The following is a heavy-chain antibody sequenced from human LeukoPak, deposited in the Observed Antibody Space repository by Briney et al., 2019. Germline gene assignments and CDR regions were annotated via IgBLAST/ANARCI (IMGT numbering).Heavy chain of an antibody. V-gene: IGHV1-2*02. CDR1: GYTFTGYY. CDR2: INPNSGGT. J-gene: IGHJ6*03. Sequence: ASVKVSCKASGYTFTGYYMHWVRQAPGQGLEWMGWINPNSGGTNYTQKFQGRVTMTRDTSISTAYMELSRLRSDDTAVYYCAREGGYYGSGSPTRYYYMDVWGKGTTVTISS. CDR3: AREGGYYGSGSPTRYYYMDV. D-gene: IGHD3-10*01.